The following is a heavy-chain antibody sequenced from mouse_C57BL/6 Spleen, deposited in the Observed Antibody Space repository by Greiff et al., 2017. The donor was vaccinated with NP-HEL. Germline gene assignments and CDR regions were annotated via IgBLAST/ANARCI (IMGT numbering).Heavy chain of an antibody. V-gene: IGHV14-2*01. D-gene: IGHD1-1*01. CDR1: GFNIKDYY. Sequence: EVKLMESGAELVKPGASVKLSCTASGFNIKDYYMHWVKQRTEQGLEWIGRIDPEDGETKYAPKFQGKATITADTSSNTAYLQLSSLTSEDTAVYYCASQELRTWFAYWGQGTLVTVSA. J-gene: IGHJ3*01. CDR3: ASQELRTWFAY. CDR2: IDPEDGET.